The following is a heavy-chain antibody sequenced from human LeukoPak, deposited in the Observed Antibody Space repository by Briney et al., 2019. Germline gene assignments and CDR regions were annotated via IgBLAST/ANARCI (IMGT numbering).Heavy chain of an antibody. J-gene: IGHJ3*02. CDR2: ISAYNGNT. CDR1: GYTFTSYG. CDR3: ARDRSPYEAFDI. Sequence: AAVKVSCTASGYTFTSYGISRVRQAPGQGLEWMGWISAYNGNTNYAQKLQGRVTMTTDTSTSTAYMELRSLRSDDTAVYYCARDRSPYEAFDIWGQGTMVTLSS. V-gene: IGHV1-18*01.